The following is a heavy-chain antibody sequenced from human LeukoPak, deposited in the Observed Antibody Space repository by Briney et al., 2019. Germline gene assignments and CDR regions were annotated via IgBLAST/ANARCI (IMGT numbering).Heavy chain of an antibody. J-gene: IGHJ4*02. Sequence: PSETLSLTCTVSGGSLSSGGSYWGWIRQHPGTGLEWIGYIYYSGSTYYNPSLKSRVTISVDTSKNQFSLKLSSVTAADTAVYYCARDNDSSGYYFDYWGQGTLVTVSS. CDR1: GGSLSSGGSY. CDR3: ARDNDSSGYYFDY. D-gene: IGHD3-22*01. V-gene: IGHV4-31*03. CDR2: IYYSGST.